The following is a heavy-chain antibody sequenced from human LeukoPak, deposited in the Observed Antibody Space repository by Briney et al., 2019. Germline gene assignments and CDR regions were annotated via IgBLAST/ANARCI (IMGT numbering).Heavy chain of an antibody. D-gene: IGHD6-13*01. CDR1: GFTFSSYA. Sequence: GGSLKLSCAASGFTFSSYAMSWVRQAPGKGLEWVSVISGSGGSTYYADSVKGRFTISRDNYKNTLYLQMKSLRAEDTAVYYCAKSPGVSVAAADTGMFDYWGQGTLVTVSS. J-gene: IGHJ4*02. V-gene: IGHV3-23*01. CDR3: AKSPGVSVAAADTGMFDY. CDR2: ISGSGGST.